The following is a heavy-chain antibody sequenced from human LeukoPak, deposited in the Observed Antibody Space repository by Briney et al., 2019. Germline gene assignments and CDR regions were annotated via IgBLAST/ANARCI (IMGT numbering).Heavy chain of an antibody. CDR2: ISENRGDT. D-gene: IGHD3-22*01. J-gene: IGHJ6*04. CDR1: GFTFSASY. CDR3: AELGITMIARV. V-gene: IGHV3-11*06. Sequence: GGSLRLSCVASGFTFSASYMTWVRQPPGKGLEWLSYISENRGDTNYADSVKGRFTISRDNAKNSLYLQMNSLRAEDTAVYYCAELGITMIARVWGKGSTVTISS.